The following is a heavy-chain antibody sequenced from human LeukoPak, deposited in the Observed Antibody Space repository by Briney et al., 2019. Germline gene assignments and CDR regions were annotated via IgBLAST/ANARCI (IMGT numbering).Heavy chain of an antibody. CDR2: IVVGSGNT. J-gene: IGHJ4*02. CDR3: AADRDGDYVFDY. CDR1: GFTFTSSA. Sequence: GAAVKVSCKASGFTFTSSAMQWVRQARGQRLEWIGWIVVGSGNTNYAQKFQERVTITRDMSTSTAYMELSSLRSEDTAVYYCAADRDGDYVFDYWGQGTQVTVSS. V-gene: IGHV1-58*02. D-gene: IGHD4-17*01.